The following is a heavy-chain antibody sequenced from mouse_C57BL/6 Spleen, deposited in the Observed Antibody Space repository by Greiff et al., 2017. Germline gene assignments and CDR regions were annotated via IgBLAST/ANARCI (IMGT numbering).Heavy chain of an antibody. CDR2: ISSGGDYI. D-gene: IGHD3-2*02. CDR1: GFTFSSYA. J-gene: IGHJ4*01. V-gene: IGHV5-9-1*02. CDR3: TREADYYAMDY. Sequence: EVQGVESGEGLVKPGGSLKLSCAASGFTFSSYAMSWVRQTPEKRLAWVAYISSGGDYIYYADTVKGRFTISRANARNTLYLQMSSLKSEDTAMYYCTREADYYAMDYWGQGTSVTVSS.